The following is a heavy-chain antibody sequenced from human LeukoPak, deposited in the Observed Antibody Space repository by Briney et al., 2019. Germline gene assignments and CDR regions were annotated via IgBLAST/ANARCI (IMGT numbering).Heavy chain of an antibody. CDR1: GFTFSSYS. V-gene: IGHV3-21*01. J-gene: IGHJ4*02. CDR2: ISSSSSYI. CDR3: AREDSSSSSLPD. Sequence: GGSLRLSCAASGFTFSSYSMNWVRQAPGKGLEWVSSISSSSSYIYYADSVKGRFTISRDNAKNSLYLQMNSLRAEDTAVSYCAREDSSSSSLPDWGQGTLVTVSS. D-gene: IGHD6-19*01.